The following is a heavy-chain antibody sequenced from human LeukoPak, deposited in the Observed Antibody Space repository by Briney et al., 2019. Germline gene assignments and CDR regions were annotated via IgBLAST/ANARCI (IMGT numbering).Heavy chain of an antibody. Sequence: GGSLRLSCAASGFAFSDSAMTWVRQAPGGGLEWVSGISRSGDRTYTADSVKGRFTISRDNSKNTLYLQMNSLRAEDTAVYYCAKGNWNDDWGQGTPVTVPS. V-gene: IGHV3-23*01. CDR1: GFAFSDSA. CDR2: ISRSGDRT. CDR3: AKGNWNDD. J-gene: IGHJ5*02.